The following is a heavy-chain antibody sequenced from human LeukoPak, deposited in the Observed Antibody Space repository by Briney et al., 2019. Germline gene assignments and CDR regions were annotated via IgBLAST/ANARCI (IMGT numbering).Heavy chain of an antibody. Sequence: SETLSLTCTVSGGSISSSSYYWGWIRQPPGKGLEWIGSIYYSGSTYYNPSLKSRVTISVDTSKNQFSLKLSSVTAADTAVYYCASLGIAAAGTSEIDYWGQGTLVTVSS. CDR1: GGSISSSSYY. CDR3: ASLGIAAAGTSEIDY. J-gene: IGHJ4*02. CDR2: IYYSGST. D-gene: IGHD6-13*01. V-gene: IGHV4-39*07.